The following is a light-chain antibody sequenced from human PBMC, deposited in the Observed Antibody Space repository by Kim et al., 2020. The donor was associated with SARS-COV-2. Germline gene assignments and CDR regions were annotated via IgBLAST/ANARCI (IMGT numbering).Light chain of an antibody. CDR3: MQGTHSWT. CDR1: QNLVHSDGSTY. J-gene: IGKJ1*01. V-gene: IGKV2-30*02. CDR2: KVS. Sequence: QPASISCRYSQNLVHSDGSTYLNWCQQRPGQSPRRLIYKVSNRDSGVPDRFSGSGSGTDFTLKISRVEAEDVGLYYCMQGTHSWTFGQGTKVDIK.